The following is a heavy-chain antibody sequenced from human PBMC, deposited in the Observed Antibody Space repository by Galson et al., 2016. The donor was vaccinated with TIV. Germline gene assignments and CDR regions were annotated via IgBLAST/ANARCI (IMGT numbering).Heavy chain of an antibody. V-gene: IGHV3-66*02. CDR2: ISDGGKT. Sequence: SLRLSCAASGLSVSINYMTWVRQAPGKGLEWVSLISDGGKTYYPDSVKGRLTISRDNSKNTLYLQMNSLRLEDTAVYYCARDRVVDATYYYYYYGMDVWGQGTAVTVSS. J-gene: IGHJ6*02. D-gene: IGHD2-15*01. CDR3: ARDRVVDATYYYYYYGMDV. CDR1: GLSVSINY.